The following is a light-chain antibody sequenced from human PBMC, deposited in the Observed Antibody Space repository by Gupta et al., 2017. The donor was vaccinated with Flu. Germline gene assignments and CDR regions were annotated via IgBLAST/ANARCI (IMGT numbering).Light chain of an antibody. V-gene: IGLV1-40*01. CDR1: SSNLGAGYD. Sequence: QSVLTQPPSMSGAPGQRLTISCTGSSSNLGAGYDVHWYQHLPGTAPKLLIYGNNNRPSGVPDRFSGSKSGTSASLAITRLQAEDEADYYCQSYDTSLSGSVFGGGTKLTVL. CDR2: GNN. CDR3: QSYDTSLSGSV. J-gene: IGLJ3*02.